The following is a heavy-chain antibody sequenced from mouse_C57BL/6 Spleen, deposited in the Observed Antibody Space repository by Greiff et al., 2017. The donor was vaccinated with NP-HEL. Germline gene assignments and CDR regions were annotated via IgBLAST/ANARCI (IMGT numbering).Heavy chain of an antibody. CDR2: IYPGDGDT. CDR3: ARGYYGRRYFDY. D-gene: IGHD1-1*01. V-gene: IGHV1-82*01. J-gene: IGHJ2*01. Sequence: VKLQESGPELVKPGASVKISCKASGYAFSSSWMNWVKQRPGKGLEWIGRIYPGDGDTNYNGKFKGKATLTADKSSSTAYMQLSSLTSEDSAVYFCARGYYGRRYFDYWGQGTTLTVSS. CDR1: GYAFSSSW.